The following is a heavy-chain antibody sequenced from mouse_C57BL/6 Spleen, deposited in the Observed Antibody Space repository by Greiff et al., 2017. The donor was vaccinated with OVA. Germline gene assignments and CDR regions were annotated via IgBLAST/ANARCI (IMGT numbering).Heavy chain of an antibody. CDR2: ISYDGSN. J-gene: IGHJ3*01. D-gene: IGHD2-4*01. V-gene: IGHV3-6*01. Sequence: EVKVEESGPGLVKPSQSLSLTCSVTGYSITSGYYWNWIRQFPGNKLEWMGYISYDGSNNYNPSLKNRISITRDTSKNQFFLKLNSVTTEDTATYYCASYDYDGRSWFAYWGQGTLVTVSA. CDR1: GYSITSGYY. CDR3: ASYDYDGRSWFAY.